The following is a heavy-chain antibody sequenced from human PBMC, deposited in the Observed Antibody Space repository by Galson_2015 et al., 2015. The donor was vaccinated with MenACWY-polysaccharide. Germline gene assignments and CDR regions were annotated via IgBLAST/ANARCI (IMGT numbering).Heavy chain of an antibody. CDR2: MSPNSGNS. CDR3: ARVIARKYTFADS. V-gene: IGHV1-8*01. CDR1: GYKFTSFD. Sequence: SVKVSCKASGYKFTSFDINWVRQAAGQGLEWMGWMSPNSGNSGYAQKFQGRVSMTSNSAMATAYMELSSLRSEDTAVYYCARVIARKYTFADSWGQGTLVTVSS. D-gene: IGHD2-21*01. J-gene: IGHJ4*02.